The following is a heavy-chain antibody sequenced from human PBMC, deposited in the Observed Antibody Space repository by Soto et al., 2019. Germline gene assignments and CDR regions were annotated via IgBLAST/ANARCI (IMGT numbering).Heavy chain of an antibody. V-gene: IGHV4-31*03. Sequence: LSLTCTVSGGSISSGGYYWSWIRQHPGKGLEWIGYIYYSGSTYYNPSLKSRVTISVDTSKNQFSLKLSSVTAADTAVYYCARGAPPFTMIVVGADAFDIWGQGTMVTVSS. CDR1: GGSISSGGYY. D-gene: IGHD3-22*01. J-gene: IGHJ3*02. CDR2: IYYSGST. CDR3: ARGAPPFTMIVVGADAFDI.